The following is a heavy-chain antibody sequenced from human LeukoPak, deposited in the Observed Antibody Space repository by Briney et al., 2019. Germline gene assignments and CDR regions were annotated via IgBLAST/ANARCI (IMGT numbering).Heavy chain of an antibody. V-gene: IGHV4-39*07. CDR3: ARDRDLRWFYY. D-gene: IGHD2-21*01. Sequence: SETLSLTCTVSGASISSGSYYWGWIRQPPGKDLEWIGSIYHSGNTYYNPSLRSRVTMSVDTSKNQFSLKLSSVTAADTAVYYCARDRDLRWFYYWGQGTLVTVSS. CDR1: GASISSGSYY. J-gene: IGHJ4*02. CDR2: IYHSGNT.